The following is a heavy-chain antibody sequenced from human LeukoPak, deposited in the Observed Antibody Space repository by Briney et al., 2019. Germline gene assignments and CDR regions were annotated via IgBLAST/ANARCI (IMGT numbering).Heavy chain of an antibody. CDR2: ISSSSSYI. CDR1: GSTFSSYS. J-gene: IGHJ6*02. D-gene: IGHD2-15*01. V-gene: IGHV3-21*01. Sequence: GGSLRLSCAASGSTFSSYSMNWVRQAPGKGLEWVSSISSSSSYIYYADSVKGRFTISRDNAKNSLYLQMNSLRAEDTAVYYCARGSTPRSYYYYGMDVWGQGTTVTVSS. CDR3: ARGSTPRSYYYYGMDV.